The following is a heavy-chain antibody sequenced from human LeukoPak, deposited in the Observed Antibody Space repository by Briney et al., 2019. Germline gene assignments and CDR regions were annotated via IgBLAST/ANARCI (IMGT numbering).Heavy chain of an antibody. Sequence: PSESLSLTCTVSGGSISSYYWSWIRQPAGKGLEWIGRIYTSGSTNYNPSLKSRVTMSVDTSKNQLSLKLSSVTAADTAVYYRTRSYVSPVTGSRIVVLPAAHWGQGTLVTVSS. CDR1: GGSISSYY. V-gene: IGHV4-4*07. CDR2: IYTSGST. CDR3: TRSYVSPVTGSRIVVLPAAH. J-gene: IGHJ4*02. D-gene: IGHD2-2*01.